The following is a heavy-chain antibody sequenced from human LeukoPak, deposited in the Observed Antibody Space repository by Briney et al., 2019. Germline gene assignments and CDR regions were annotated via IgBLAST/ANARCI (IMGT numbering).Heavy chain of an antibody. Sequence: GGSLRLSCAASEFTFSSYAMSWVRQAPRKGLEWVSTSSDTTYYTDSVKGRFTISRDTSKNTLYLQMNSLGAADTAVYYCARSRGPGNHYFDYWGQGALVTVSS. D-gene: IGHD4-23*01. V-gene: IGHV3-23*01. CDR1: EFTFSSYA. CDR2: SSDTT. CDR3: ARSRGPGNHYFDY. J-gene: IGHJ4*02.